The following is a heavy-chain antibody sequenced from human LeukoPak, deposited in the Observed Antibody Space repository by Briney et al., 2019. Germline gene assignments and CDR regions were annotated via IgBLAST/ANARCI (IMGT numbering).Heavy chain of an antibody. CDR2: ISSRGDST. CDR3: AKGPRPDITVAHTVEK. Sequence: GRSLILSWAASGFTFSNYAMSWVRQVPGGGLEWVSTISSRGDSTYVAASVKGRFNISRDNSKNSLYLQMNSVRVEDTAVYYCAKGPRPDITVAHTVEKWGQGTLVTVSS. V-gene: IGHV3-23*01. J-gene: IGHJ4*02. D-gene: IGHD6-19*01. CDR1: GFTFSNYA.